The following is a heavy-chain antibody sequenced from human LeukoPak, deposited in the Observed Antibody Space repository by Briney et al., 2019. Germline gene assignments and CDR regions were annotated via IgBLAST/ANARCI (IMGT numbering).Heavy chain of an antibody. Sequence: GGSLRLSCAASGFTFSRYAMSWVRQAPGKRLEWVSAISGSGGSTYYADSVKGRFTISRDNSKNTLYLQMNSLRAEDTAVYYCAKVPSPFGVVRYFDYWGQGTLVTVSS. D-gene: IGHD3-3*01. CDR1: GFTFSRYA. CDR2: ISGSGGST. CDR3: AKVPSPFGVVRYFDY. J-gene: IGHJ4*02. V-gene: IGHV3-23*01.